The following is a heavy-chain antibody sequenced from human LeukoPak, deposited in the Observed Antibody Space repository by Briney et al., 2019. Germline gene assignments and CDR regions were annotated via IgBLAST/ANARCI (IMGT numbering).Heavy chain of an antibody. Sequence: ASVKVSCKASGDTFSSTDFNWVRQAPGQGLEWMGWISGFNGNTNYAQRLQGRVVMTTDTSTSTVYMELRSLRSDDTAVYYCAKERRYKFNGGRAFDVWGQGTMVTVS. CDR1: GDTFSSTD. CDR2: ISGFNGNT. J-gene: IGHJ3*01. CDR3: AKERRYKFNGGRAFDV. V-gene: IGHV1-18*01. D-gene: IGHD1-1*01.